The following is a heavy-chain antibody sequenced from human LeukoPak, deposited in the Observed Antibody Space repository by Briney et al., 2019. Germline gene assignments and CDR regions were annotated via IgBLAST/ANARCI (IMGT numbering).Heavy chain of an antibody. CDR3: AREAYYYDSSGYRSLDY. V-gene: IGHV3-66*01. CDR2: IYSGGST. J-gene: IGHJ4*02. CDR1: GFTVSSNY. D-gene: IGHD3-22*01. Sequence: GGSLRLSCAASGFTVSSNYMSWVRQAPGKGLEWVSVIYSGGSTYYADSVKGRFTISRDNSKNTLYLQMNSLRAEDTAVYYCAREAYYYDSSGYRSLDYWGQGTLVTVSS.